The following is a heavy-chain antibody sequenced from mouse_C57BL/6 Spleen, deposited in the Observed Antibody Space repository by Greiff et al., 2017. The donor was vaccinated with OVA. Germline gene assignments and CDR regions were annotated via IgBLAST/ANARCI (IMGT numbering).Heavy chain of an antibody. D-gene: IGHD2-3*01. J-gene: IGHJ1*03. CDR2: ILPGSGST. V-gene: IGHV1-9*01. CDR1: GYTFTGYW. CDR3: ARCGYYDGTYWYFDV. Sequence: QVQLKQSGAELMKPGASVKLSCKATGYTFTGYWLAWVKQRPGHGLEWIGEILPGSGSTNYNEKFKGKATFTADTSSNTAYMQLSSLTTEDSAIYYCARCGYYDGTYWYFDVWGTGTTVTVSS.